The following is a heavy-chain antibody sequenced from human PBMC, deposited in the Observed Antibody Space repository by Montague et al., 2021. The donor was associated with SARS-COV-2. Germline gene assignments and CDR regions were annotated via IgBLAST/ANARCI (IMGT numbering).Heavy chain of an antibody. CDR3: ARDRSSDYYDSSGYFDY. V-gene: IGHV3-21*01. Sequence: SLRLSCAASGFSFDTYSMNWVRQVPGKGLEWVSSISSSSSYIYYADSVKGRFTISRDNAKNSLYLQMNSLRAEDTAVYYCARDRSSDYYDSSGYFDYWGQGTLVTVSS. CDR1: GFSFDTYS. CDR2: ISSSSSYI. J-gene: IGHJ4*02. D-gene: IGHD3-22*01.